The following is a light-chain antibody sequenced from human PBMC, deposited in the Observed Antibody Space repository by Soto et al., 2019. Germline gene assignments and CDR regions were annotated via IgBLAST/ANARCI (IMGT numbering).Light chain of an antibody. J-gene: IGKJ5*01. CDR1: RSVSSN. Sequence: EIVMTQSPATLSVSPGERATLSCRASRSVSSNLAWYQQKPGQAPRLLIYGPSTRATGIPARFSGSGSGTEVTLTISSRQSEDFAIYYCQQYKNWPAITFGQGTRLEIK. CDR2: GPS. CDR3: QQYKNWPAIT. V-gene: IGKV3D-15*01.